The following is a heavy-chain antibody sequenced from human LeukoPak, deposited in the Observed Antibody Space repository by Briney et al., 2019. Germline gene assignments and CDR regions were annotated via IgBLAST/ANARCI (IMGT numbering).Heavy chain of an antibody. CDR2: ITGSGRGT. J-gene: IGHJ3*02. CDR1: GLTFSNYA. V-gene: IGHV3-23*01. Sequence: GGSLRLSCTASGLTFSNYATTWVRQAPGKGLEWVSSITGSGRGTYYADSVKGRFSVSRDNSQNTVFLHMNSLRADDTVLYYCSKDPNGDYVGAFDMWGPGTMVTVSS. D-gene: IGHD4-17*01. CDR3: SKDPNGDYVGAFDM.